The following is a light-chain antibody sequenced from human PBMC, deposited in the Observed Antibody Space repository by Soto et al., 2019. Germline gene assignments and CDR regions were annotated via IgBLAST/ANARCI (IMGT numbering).Light chain of an antibody. CDR3: QQYNNLPPWT. V-gene: IGKV3D-15*01. CDR1: QSVSSN. Sequence: EIVMTQSPATLSVSPGERATLSCRASQSVSSNLAWYQQKPGQAPRLLIYGASTRATGIPARFSGSGSGTEFTLTISSLQSEDFAVYYCQQYNNLPPWTFDQGTKVDIK. CDR2: GAS. J-gene: IGKJ1*01.